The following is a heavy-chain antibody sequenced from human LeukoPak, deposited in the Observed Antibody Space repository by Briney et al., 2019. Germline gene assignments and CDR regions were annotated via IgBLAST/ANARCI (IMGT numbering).Heavy chain of an antibody. D-gene: IGHD3-9*01. CDR1: GYTLTELS. Sequence: GASVKVSCKVSGYTLTELSMHWVRQAPGKGLEWMGGFDPEDGETIYAQKFQGRVTMTEDTSTDTAYMELSSLRSEDTAVYYCARDYDILTGRGAFDIWGQGTMVTVSS. J-gene: IGHJ3*02. CDR3: ARDYDILTGRGAFDI. CDR2: FDPEDGET. V-gene: IGHV1-24*01.